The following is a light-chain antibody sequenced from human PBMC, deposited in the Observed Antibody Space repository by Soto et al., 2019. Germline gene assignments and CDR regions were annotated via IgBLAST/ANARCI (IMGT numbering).Light chain of an antibody. V-gene: IGKV3-20*01. Sequence: EIVLTQSPGTLSLSPGEGATLSCRASQAIRSTSLVWYQKKPGQAPRLLMYGASTRASGFPDRFSGRGFETDFTLPISEVEPEDFAVYYCQHYSDSTWTFGQGTRVEI. CDR2: GAS. CDR1: QAIRSTS. J-gene: IGKJ1*01. CDR3: QHYSDSTWT.